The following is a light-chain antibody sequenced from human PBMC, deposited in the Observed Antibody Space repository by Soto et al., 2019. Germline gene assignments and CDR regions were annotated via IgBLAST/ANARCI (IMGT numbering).Light chain of an antibody. CDR2: INSDGSH. Sequence: QPVLTQSPSASASLGASVKLTCTLSSGHNSYAIAWHQQQPEKGPRYLMKINSDGSHSKGDGIPDRFSGSSSGAERHLFISSRQSEDEADYYCQTWGTGIRVFGGGTQLTVL. CDR3: QTWGTGIRV. J-gene: IGLJ3*02. V-gene: IGLV4-69*01. CDR1: SGHNSYA.